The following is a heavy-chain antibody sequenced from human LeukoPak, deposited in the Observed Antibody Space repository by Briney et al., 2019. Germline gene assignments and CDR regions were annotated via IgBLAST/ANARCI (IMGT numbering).Heavy chain of an antibody. CDR1: GGSISSSSYH. CDR3: ARRGGSGRSFDY. Sequence: SETLSLTCTVSGGSISSSSYHWGWIRQPPGKGLEWIGNIYNGGSTYYNSSLKSRITTSVDTSKNQFSLKLTSVTAADTAVYYCARRGGSGRSFDYWGQGTLVTVSS. V-gene: IGHV4-39*01. D-gene: IGHD3-10*01. CDR2: IYNGGST. J-gene: IGHJ4*02.